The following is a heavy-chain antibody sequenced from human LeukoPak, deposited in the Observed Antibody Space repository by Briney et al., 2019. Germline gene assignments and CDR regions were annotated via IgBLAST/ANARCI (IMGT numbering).Heavy chain of an antibody. CDR2: LYCGGLT. J-gene: IGHJ3*02. Sequence: SETLSLPCTVSGASISSSDYYWGWIRQPPGKGLEWIGSLYCGGLTYYNPPRKSRVTISVATTKNHSSLMVPSVTAADTAVYSCARGEYSSGWCGSVDIWGQWTVVTVSS. D-gene: IGHD6-19*01. CDR1: GASISSSDYY. CDR3: ARGEYSSGWCGSVDI. V-gene: IGHV4-39*02.